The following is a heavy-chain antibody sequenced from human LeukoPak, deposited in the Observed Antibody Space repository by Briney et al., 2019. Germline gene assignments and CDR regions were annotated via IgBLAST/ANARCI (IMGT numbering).Heavy chain of an antibody. CDR1: GFTFSSYS. CDR2: ISGSGGST. Sequence: PGGSLRLSCAASGFTFSSYSMSWVRQAPGKGLEWVSVISGSGGSTSYADSVKGRFTISRDHSMNTLYLQMNSLRAEDTAVYYCAKDDRIQTRRYSYNYWGQGTLVTVSS. CDR3: AKDDRIQTRRYSYNY. D-gene: IGHD5-18*01. V-gene: IGHV3-23*01. J-gene: IGHJ4*02.